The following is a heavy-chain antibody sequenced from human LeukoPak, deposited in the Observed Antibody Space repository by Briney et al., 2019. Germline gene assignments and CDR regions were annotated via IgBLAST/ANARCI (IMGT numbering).Heavy chain of an antibody. CDR1: GLTVTNAW. CDR2: IASKTDGGAT. Sequence: GGSLRLSCSASGLTVTNAWMNWVRQAPGEGLDWVGRIASKTDGGATDYAAPVKGRFTISRDDSKNTLNLRMNSLKTEDTAVYYCTTGIRGDWGQGTLVTVSS. J-gene: IGHJ4*02. V-gene: IGHV3-15*07. CDR3: TTGIRGD. D-gene: IGHD3-10*01.